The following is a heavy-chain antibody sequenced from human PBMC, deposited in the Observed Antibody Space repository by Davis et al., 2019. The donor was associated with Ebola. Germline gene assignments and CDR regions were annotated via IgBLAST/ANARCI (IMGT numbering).Heavy chain of an antibody. J-gene: IGHJ4*02. CDR2: IKSKTDGGTT. Sequence: GGSLRLSCAASGFTFSSYSMNWVRQAPGKGLEWVGRIKSKTDGGTTDYAAPVKGRFTISRDDSKNTLYLQMNSLKTEDTAVYYCTTDEHTMVRGVFYWGQGTLVTVSS. CDR3: TTDEHTMVRGVFY. D-gene: IGHD3-10*01. V-gene: IGHV3-15*01. CDR1: GFTFSSYS.